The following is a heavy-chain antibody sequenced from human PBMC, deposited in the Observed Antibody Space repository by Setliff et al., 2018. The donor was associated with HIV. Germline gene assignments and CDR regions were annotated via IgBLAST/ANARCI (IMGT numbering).Heavy chain of an antibody. CDR2: FHSSGST. V-gene: IGHV4-39*07. Sequence: PSETLSLTCNVSGGSISSSNYYWGWIRQPPGKGLEWIGSFHSSGSTSYNPSLKSRVTISVDTSKSQFSLKLSSVTAADTAVYYCAVVQYYYDTSGSDYWGQGTLVTVSS. D-gene: IGHD3-22*01. J-gene: IGHJ4*02. CDR1: GGSISSSNYY. CDR3: AVVQYYYDTSGSDY.